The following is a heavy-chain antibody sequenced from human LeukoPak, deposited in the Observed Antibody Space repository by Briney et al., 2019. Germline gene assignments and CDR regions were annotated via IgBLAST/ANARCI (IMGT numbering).Heavy chain of an antibody. CDR3: ARDPRNVGLAP. CDR1: GFTFSSSW. V-gene: IGHV3-74*01. CDR2: INSDGSST. J-gene: IGHJ5*02. Sequence: GGSLRLSCAASGFTFSSSWMHWVRQAPGKGLVWVSRINSDGSSTSYADSVKGRFTVSRDNAKNTLYLHMSSLRAEDTAVYYCARDPRNVGLAPWGQGTLVTVSS. D-gene: IGHD2-15*01.